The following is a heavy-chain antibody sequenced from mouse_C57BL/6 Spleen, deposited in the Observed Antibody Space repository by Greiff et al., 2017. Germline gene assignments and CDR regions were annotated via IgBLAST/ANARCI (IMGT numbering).Heavy chain of an antibody. CDR2: IFPGSGST. CDR1: GYTFTDYY. V-gene: IGHV1-75*01. J-gene: IGHJ1*03. D-gene: IGHD2-2*01. Sequence: VQLQQSGPELVKPGASVKISCKASGYTFTDYYIHWVKQRPGQGLEWIGWIFPGSGSTYYNEKFKGKATLTVDQSSSTAYMLLSSLTSEDSAVYFCARPMVKENWYFDVWGTGTTVTVSS. CDR3: ARPMVKENWYFDV.